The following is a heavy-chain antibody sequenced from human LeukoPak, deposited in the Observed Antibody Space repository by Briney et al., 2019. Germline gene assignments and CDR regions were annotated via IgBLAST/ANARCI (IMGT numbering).Heavy chain of an antibody. CDR2: INHSGST. J-gene: IGHJ5*02. Sequence: SETLSLTCTVYGGSFSGYYWSWIRQPPGKGLEWIGEINHSGSTNYNPSLKSRVTISVDTSKNQFSLKLTSVTAADTAVYYCAREGSGWEKGGFDPWGQGTLVTVSS. V-gene: IGHV4-34*01. D-gene: IGHD6-19*01. CDR3: AREGSGWEKGGFDP. CDR1: GGSFSGYY.